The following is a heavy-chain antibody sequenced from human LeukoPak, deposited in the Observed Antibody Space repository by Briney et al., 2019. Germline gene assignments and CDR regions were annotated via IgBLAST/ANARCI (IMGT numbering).Heavy chain of an antibody. CDR2: IRSKAYGGTT. J-gene: IGHJ4*02. CDR3: TRQAKLKPWVGYYFDY. V-gene: IGHV3-49*04. CDR1: GFTFGDYA. D-gene: IGHD1-26*01. Sequence: GGSLRLSCTASGFTFGDYAMSWVRQAPGKGLEWVGFIRSKAYGGTTEYAASVKGRFTISRDDSKSIAYLQMNSLKTEDTAVYYCTRQAKLKPWVGYYFDYWGQGTLVTVSS.